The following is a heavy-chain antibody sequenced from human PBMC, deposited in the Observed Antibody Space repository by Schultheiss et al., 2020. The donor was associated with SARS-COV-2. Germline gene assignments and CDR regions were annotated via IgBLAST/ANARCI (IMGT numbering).Heavy chain of an antibody. V-gene: IGHV3-74*01. CDR2: IKSDGSST. D-gene: IGHD6-19*01. CDR3: AREYSSGWYTMGFDY. Sequence: GESLKISCAASGFTFSRYWMHWVRQAPGKGLVWVSRIKSDGSSTSYADSVKGRFTISRDNAKNTLYLQMNSLRAEDTAVYYCAREYSSGWYTMGFDYWGQGTLVTVSS. CDR1: GFTFSRYW. J-gene: IGHJ4*02.